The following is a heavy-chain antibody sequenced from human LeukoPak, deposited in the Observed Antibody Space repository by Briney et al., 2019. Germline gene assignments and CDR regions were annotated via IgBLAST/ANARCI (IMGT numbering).Heavy chain of an antibody. CDR1: GFTFGTFW. CDR2: IKQGGSEK. Sequence: GGSLRLSCEASGFTFGTFWMSWVRQAPGKGLEWVANIKQGGSEKNYVDSVKGRFTIARDDAKNSLYLQMNSLRAEDTAVYYCARGAMIVFDYWGQGTLVTVSS. CDR3: ARGAMIVFDY. J-gene: IGHJ4*02. V-gene: IGHV3-7*01. D-gene: IGHD3-22*01.